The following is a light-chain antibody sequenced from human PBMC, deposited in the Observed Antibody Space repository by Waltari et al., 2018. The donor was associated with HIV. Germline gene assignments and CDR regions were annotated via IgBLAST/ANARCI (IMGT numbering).Light chain of an antibody. Sequence: QSALTQPASVSGSPGQSITISCTGTSSAVGGYNYVSWYQQHPGKAPKLMIYEVSNRPSGVSNRFSGSKSSNTASLTISGLQAEDGADYYCSSYTSSSTVVFGGGTKLTVL. V-gene: IGLV2-14*01. J-gene: IGLJ2*01. CDR1: SSAVGGYNY. CDR3: SSYTSSSTVV. CDR2: EVS.